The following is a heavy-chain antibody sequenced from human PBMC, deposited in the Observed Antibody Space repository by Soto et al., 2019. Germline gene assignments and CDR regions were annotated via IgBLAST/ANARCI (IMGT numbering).Heavy chain of an antibody. CDR1: GYTVTSYG. CDR3: ARDPVHYDYVSGSYRPTYFDY. V-gene: IGHV1-18*01. D-gene: IGHD3-16*02. CDR2: ISAYNGNT. Sequence: QVPLVQSGAEVKKPGASVKVSCKASGYTVTSYGISWVRQAPGQGLEWMGWISAYNGNTNYAQKLQGRVTMTTDTSTSTAYMELRSLRSDDTAVSYCARDPVHYDYVSGSYRPTYFDYWGHGTLVTVSS. J-gene: IGHJ4*01.